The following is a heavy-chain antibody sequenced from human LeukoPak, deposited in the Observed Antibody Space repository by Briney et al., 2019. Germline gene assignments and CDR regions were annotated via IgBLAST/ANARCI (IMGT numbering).Heavy chain of an antibody. Sequence: GASVKVSCKASGYTFTSYGISGVRQAPGQGLEWMGWISAYNGNTNYGQKLQGRATMTTDTSTSTAYMELRSLRSDDTAVYYCARTEINTAMVPFDYWGQGTLVTVSS. CDR2: ISAYNGNT. CDR3: ARTEINTAMVPFDY. D-gene: IGHD5-18*01. CDR1: GYTFTSYG. J-gene: IGHJ4*02. V-gene: IGHV1-18*01.